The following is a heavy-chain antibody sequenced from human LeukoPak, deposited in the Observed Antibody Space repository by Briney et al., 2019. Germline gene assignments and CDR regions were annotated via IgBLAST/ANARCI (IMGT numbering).Heavy chain of an antibody. D-gene: IGHD3-22*01. Sequence: SSETLSLTCAVYGGSFIGYYWRGIRQPPGKGLEWIGEINHSGSTNYNPSLKSRVTISVDTSKNQFSLKLSSVTAADTAVYYCAGYYYDSSGLGSFDYWGRGTLVTVSS. CDR3: AGYYYDSSGLGSFDY. V-gene: IGHV4-34*01. CDR1: GGSFIGYY. J-gene: IGHJ4*02. CDR2: INHSGST.